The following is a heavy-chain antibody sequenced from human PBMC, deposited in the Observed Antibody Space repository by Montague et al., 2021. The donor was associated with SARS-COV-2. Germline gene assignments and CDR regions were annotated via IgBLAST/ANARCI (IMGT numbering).Heavy chain of an antibody. CDR3: ARDLPPSRPRNPV. Sequence: SETLSLTCAVSGGSFNSYYRSWIRQPPGKGLEWIGYIYYSGSTNYNPSLKSRVTISVDTSKNQFSLRLSSVTAADMAVYYCARDLPPSRPRNPVWGQGTLVTVSS. V-gene: IGHV4-59*01. CDR1: GGSFNSYY. J-gene: IGHJ4*02. D-gene: IGHD2/OR15-2a*01. CDR2: IYYSGST.